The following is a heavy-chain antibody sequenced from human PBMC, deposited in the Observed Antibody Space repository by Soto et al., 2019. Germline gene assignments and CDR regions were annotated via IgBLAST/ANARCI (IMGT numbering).Heavy chain of an antibody. V-gene: IGHV4-31*03. D-gene: IGHD6-19*01. CDR2: IYNSGST. Sequence: QVQLQESGPGLVKPSQTLSLTCSVSGGSISSGGYYWSWIRHHPGKSLEWIGYIYNSGSTYYNPSLKSRVTVSVDTSKNQFSLNLSSVTAADTAVYYCASQASGWYPEYWGQGTLVTVSS. CDR3: ASQASGWYPEY. J-gene: IGHJ4*02. CDR1: GGSISSGGYY.